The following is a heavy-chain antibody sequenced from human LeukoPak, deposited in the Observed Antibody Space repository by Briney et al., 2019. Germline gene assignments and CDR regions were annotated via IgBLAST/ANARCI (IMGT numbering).Heavy chain of an antibody. CDR2: VYYSGST. CDR1: GGSISTYY. Sequence: PSETLSLTCTVSGGSISTYYWSWIRQPPGKGLEWIGYVYYSGSTYYNPSLQSRVTISVDTSKNRFSLKLSSVTAADTAVYYCARTVRRTYYYDSSGYYFQHWGQGTLVTVSS. J-gene: IGHJ1*01. CDR3: ARTVRRTYYYDSSGYYFQH. V-gene: IGHV4-59*12. D-gene: IGHD3-22*01.